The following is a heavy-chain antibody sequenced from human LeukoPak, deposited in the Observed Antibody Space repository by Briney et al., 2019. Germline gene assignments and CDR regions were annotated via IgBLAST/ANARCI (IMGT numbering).Heavy chain of an antibody. J-gene: IGHJ4*02. V-gene: IGHV1-8*02. CDR3: ARGRSIWFGDLGGLW. CDR2: MNPNSGNT. CDR1: GGTFSSYA. D-gene: IGHD3-10*01. Sequence: GASVKVSCKASGGTFSSYAISWVRQAPGQGLEWMGWMNPNSGNTGYAQKFQGRVTMTRNTSISTAYMELSSLRSEDTAVYYCARGRSIWFGDLGGLWWGQGTLVTVSS.